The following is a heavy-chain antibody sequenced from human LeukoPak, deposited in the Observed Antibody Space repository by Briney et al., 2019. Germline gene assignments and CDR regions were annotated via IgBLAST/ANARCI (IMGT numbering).Heavy chain of an antibody. CDR2: ISAYNGNT. CDR3: ARGPDSSGRIPYNWFDP. V-gene: IGHV1-18*01. Sequence: ASVKVSCKASGYTFTSYGISWVRQAPGQGLEWMGWISAYNGNTNYAQKLQGRVTMTRDTSISTAYMELSRLRSDDTAVYYCARGPDSSGRIPYNWFDPWGQGTLVTVSS. CDR1: GYTFTSYG. D-gene: IGHD3-22*01. J-gene: IGHJ5*02.